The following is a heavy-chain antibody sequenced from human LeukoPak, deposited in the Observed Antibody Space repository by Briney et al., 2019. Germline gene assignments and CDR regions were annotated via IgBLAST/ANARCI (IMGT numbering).Heavy chain of an antibody. CDR2: ISAYNGNT. V-gene: IGHV1-18*01. Sequence: ASVNVSCKASGYTFTNYGISWVRQAPGQGLEWMGWISAYNGNTNYAQKLQGRVTMTTDTSTSTDYMELRSLRSDDTAVYYCAREIAVPHTTVDFDFWGQGTLVTVSS. CDR3: AREIAVPHTTVDFDF. CDR1: GYTFTNYG. J-gene: IGHJ4*02. D-gene: IGHD4-23*01.